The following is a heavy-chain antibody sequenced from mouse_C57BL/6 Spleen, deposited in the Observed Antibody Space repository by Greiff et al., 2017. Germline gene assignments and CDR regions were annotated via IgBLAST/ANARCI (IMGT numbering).Heavy chain of an antibody. CDR2: IDPSDSYT. D-gene: IGHD1-1*01. CDR3: ARRVTTVVARNYFDY. V-gene: IGHV1-50*01. CDR1: GYTFTSYW. J-gene: IGHJ2*01. Sequence: QVQLQQPGAELVKPGASVKLSCKASGYTFTSYWMQWVKQRPGQGLEWIGEIDPSDSYTNYNQKFKGKATLTVDTSSSTAYMQLSSLTSEDSAVYDCARRVTTVVARNYFDYWGQGTTLTVSS.